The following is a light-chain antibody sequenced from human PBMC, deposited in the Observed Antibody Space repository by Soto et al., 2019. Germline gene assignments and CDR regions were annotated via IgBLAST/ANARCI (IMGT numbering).Light chain of an antibody. V-gene: IGKV1-27*01. J-gene: IGKJ4*01. CDR2: AAS. Sequence: LMTQSPFSLSALLRDRVTITCRASQDIGNFLAWYQQKPGKVPRLLIYAASIMAAGIPARFSGSGSGTDFTLTISSLQPEDIATYYCQQRESGPLTFGGGTKVDI. CDR1: QDIGNF. CDR3: QQRESGPLT.